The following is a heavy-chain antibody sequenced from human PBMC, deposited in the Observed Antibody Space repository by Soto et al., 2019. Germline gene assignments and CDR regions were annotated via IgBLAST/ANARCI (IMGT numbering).Heavy chain of an antibody. CDR1: GFTFSSYA. D-gene: IGHD2-2*01. CDR3: ATNAGYCSSTSCSGPDYYGMDV. CDR2: ISGSGGST. J-gene: IGHJ6*02. Sequence: EVQLLESGGGLVQPGGSLRLSCAASGFTFSSYAMSWVRQAPGKGLEWVSAISGSGGSTYYADPVKGRFTISRDNSKNKMYLQMKSLSAEDTAVYYCATNAGYCSSTSCSGPDYYGMDVWGQGTTVTVSS. V-gene: IGHV3-23*01.